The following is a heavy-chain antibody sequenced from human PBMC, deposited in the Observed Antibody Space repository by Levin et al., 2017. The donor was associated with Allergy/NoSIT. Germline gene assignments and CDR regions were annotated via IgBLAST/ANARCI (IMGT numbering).Heavy chain of an antibody. CDR1: GFSFSDYP. J-gene: IGHJ4*02. D-gene: IGHD3-10*01. CDR2: ISYDGNNK. V-gene: IGHV3-30*04. CDR3: ARDRGWFGGSLPGYYLDY. Sequence: GESLKISCAASGFSFSDYPLHWVRQAPGKGLEWVAVISYDGNNKYYGDSVKGRFTISRDNSKNRLNLQMNSLIPEDTAVYYCARDRGWFGGSLPGYYLDYWGQGTVVTVSS.